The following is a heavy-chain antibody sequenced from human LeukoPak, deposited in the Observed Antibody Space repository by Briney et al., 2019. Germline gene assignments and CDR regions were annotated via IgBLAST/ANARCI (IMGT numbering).Heavy chain of an antibody. CDR2: ISGSGGST. V-gene: IGHV3-23*01. J-gene: IGHJ5*02. D-gene: IGHD3-22*01. Sequence: PGGSLRLSCAASGFTFSSHAMSWVRQAPGKGLEWVSAISGSGGSTYYADSVKGRFTISGDNSKNTLYLQMNSLRAEDAAVYYCAKDGLSYDSGPWGQGTLVTVSS. CDR3: AKDGLSYDSGP. CDR1: GFTFSSHA.